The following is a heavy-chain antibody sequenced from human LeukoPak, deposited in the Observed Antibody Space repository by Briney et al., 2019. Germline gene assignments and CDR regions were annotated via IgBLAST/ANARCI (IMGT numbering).Heavy chain of an antibody. CDR3: AKASARYCSSTSCHRLDAFDI. CDR2: IRYDGSNK. Sequence: PGGSLRLSCAASGFAFSSYGMHWVRQAPGKGLEWVAFIRYDGSNKYHADSVKGRFTISRDNSKNTLYLQMNSLRAEDTAVYYCAKASARYCSSTSCHRLDAFDIWGQGTMVTVSS. D-gene: IGHD2-2*01. J-gene: IGHJ3*02. V-gene: IGHV3-30*02. CDR1: GFAFSSYG.